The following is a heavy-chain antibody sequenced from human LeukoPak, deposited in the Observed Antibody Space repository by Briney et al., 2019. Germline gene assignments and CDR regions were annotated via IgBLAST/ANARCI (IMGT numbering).Heavy chain of an antibody. D-gene: IGHD2-8*01. CDR2: IYHSGST. CDR1: GGSISSGYY. J-gene: IGHJ3*02. CDR3: ARYLPGSPFDI. V-gene: IGHV4-38-2*02. Sequence: SETLSLTCTVSGGSISSGYYWGWIRQPPGKGLEWIGSIYHSGSTYYNPSLKSRVTISVDTSKNQFSLKLSSVTAADTAVYYCARYLPGSPFDIWGQGTMVTVSS.